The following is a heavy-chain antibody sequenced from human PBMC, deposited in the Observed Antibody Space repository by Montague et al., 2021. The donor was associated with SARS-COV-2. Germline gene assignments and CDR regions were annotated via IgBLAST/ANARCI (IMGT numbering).Heavy chain of an antibody. CDR2: IYYSGST. CDR1: GGSISTSTYY. D-gene: IGHD5-12*01. V-gene: IGHV4-39*01. CDR3: ARHGWGWRRLLSSFDF. J-gene: IGHJ4*02. Sequence: SETLSLTCTVSGGSISTSTYYWGWIRQPPGKGLEWIGSIYYSGSTYYNPSLKSRVTISVDTSKNQFSLKLSSVTAADTAVYYCARHGWGWRRLLSSFDFWGQGTPVTVSS.